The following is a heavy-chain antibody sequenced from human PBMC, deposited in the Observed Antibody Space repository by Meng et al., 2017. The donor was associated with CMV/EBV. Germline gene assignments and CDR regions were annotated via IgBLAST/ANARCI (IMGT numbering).Heavy chain of an antibody. CDR1: GGSISSGSYY. V-gene: IGHV4-61*02. D-gene: IGHD5-18*01. J-gene: IGHJ4*02. Sequence: QVQLQESGPGRVKPSQTLSLTCTVSGGSISSGSYYWSWIRQPAGKGLEWIGRIYTSGSTNYNPSLKSRVTISVDTSKNQFSLKLSSVTAADTAVYYCVRAAWESYGYYYFDYWGQGTLVTVSS. CDR2: IYTSGST. CDR3: VRAAWESYGYYYFDY.